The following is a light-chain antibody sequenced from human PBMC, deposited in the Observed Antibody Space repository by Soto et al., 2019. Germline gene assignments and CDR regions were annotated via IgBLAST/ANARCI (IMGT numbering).Light chain of an antibody. J-gene: IGKJ4*01. Sequence: DPQMTQSPSSLSASVGDTVTITCQASRDIADSLNWYQQRAGQAPKLLIYDASNLQSGVPARFSGRGTGTSFILTIRSLQPEDFPTYYCQQYDDPFTFGGGTKVEIK. V-gene: IGKV1-33*01. CDR2: DAS. CDR1: RDIADS. CDR3: QQYDDPFT.